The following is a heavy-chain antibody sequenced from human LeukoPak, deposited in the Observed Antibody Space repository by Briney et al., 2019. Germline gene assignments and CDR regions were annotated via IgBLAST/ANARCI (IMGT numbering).Heavy chain of an antibody. Sequence: GGSLRLSCAASGFTFSSYWMHWVRQAPGKGLVWVSRINSDGSSTSYAGSVKGRFTISRDNAKNTLYLQMNSLRAEDTAVYYCARGVWELLRRGVVDYWGQGTLVTVSS. J-gene: IGHJ4*02. CDR2: INSDGSST. CDR1: GFTFSSYW. CDR3: ARGVWELLRRGVVDY. D-gene: IGHD1-26*01. V-gene: IGHV3-74*01.